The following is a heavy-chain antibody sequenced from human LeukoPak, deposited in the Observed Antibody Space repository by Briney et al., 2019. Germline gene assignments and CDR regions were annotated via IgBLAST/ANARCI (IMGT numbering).Heavy chain of an antibody. CDR2: IYYSGST. D-gene: IGHD2-8*01. CDR3: ARLGARPVYALRTDY. Sequence: SETLSLTCTVSGGSISSSSYYWGWIRQPPGKGLEWIGSIYYSGSTYYNPSLKSRVTISVDTSKNQFSLKLSSVTAADTAVYYCARLGARPVYALRTDYWGQGTLVTVSS. V-gene: IGHV4-39*01. CDR1: GGSISSSSYY. J-gene: IGHJ4*02.